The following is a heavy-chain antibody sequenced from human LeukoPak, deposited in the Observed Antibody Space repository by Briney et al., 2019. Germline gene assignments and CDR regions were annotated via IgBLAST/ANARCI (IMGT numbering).Heavy chain of an antibody. D-gene: IGHD3-10*01. J-gene: IGHJ4*02. CDR3: ARREYGSGSYHLVY. V-gene: IGHV1-8*01. CDR1: GYTFTSYD. CDR2: MNPNSGNT. Sequence: ASVKVSCKASGYTFTSYDINWVRQATGQGLEWMGWMNPNSGNTGYAQKFQGRVTMTANTSISTAYMELSSLRSEDTAVYYCARREYGSGSYHLVYWGQGTLVTVSS.